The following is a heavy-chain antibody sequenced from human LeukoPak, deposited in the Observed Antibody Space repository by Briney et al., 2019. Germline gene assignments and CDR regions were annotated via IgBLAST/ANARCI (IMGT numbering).Heavy chain of an antibody. CDR1: GGTFSSYA. J-gene: IGHJ6*02. Sequence: SVKVSCKASGGTFSSYAISWVRQAPGQGLEWMGGIIPIFGTANYAQKFQGRVTITADESTSTAYMELSSLRSEDTAVYYCASPPSDFWSGLYYYGTDVWGQGTTVTVSS. CDR3: ASPPSDFWSGLYYYGTDV. CDR2: IIPIFGTA. V-gene: IGHV1-69*13. D-gene: IGHD3-3*01.